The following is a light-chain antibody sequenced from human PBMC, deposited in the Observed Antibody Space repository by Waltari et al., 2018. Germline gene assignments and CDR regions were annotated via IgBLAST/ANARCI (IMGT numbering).Light chain of an antibody. CDR2: TAS. CDR1: QRVTSGN. Sequence: EIVLTQSPGTLSLSPGERATLSCRASQRVTSGNITWYQHKPGQATRLLIYTASTRATGIPDRFSGSGSGTDFLHTINGLEPEDFAVYYCQYYGSAPRTFGQGTKVEIK. V-gene: IGKV3-20*01. J-gene: IGKJ1*01. CDR3: QYYGSAPRT.